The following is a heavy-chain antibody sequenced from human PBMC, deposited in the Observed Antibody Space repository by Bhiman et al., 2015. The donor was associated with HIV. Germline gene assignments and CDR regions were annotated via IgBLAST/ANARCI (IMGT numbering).Heavy chain of an antibody. Sequence: EVQLVESGGGLVQPGGSLRLSCAASGFTFSSFWMSWVRQAPGKGLEWVANIKQDGSEKYVDSVKGRLTISRDNAKNSLYLQMNSLRGEDTAVYYCAREARSIAAIDYMDVWGKGTTVTVSS. CDR3: AREARSIAAIDYMDV. V-gene: IGHV3-7*05. J-gene: IGHJ6*03. CDR1: GFTFSSFW. CDR2: IKQDGSEK. D-gene: IGHD6-13*01.